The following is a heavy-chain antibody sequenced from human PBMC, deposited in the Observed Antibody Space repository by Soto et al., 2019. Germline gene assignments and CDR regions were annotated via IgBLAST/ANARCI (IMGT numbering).Heavy chain of an antibody. CDR2: ISYNGSNK. CDR1: GFTFSSYA. V-gene: IGHV3-30-3*01. Sequence: GGSLRLSCAASGFTFSSYAMHWVRPAPGKGPEWVAVISYNGSNKYNADSVKGRFTISRDNSKNTLYLQMNSLRAEDTAVYYCARGSRLDSSSWYGWFDPWGQGTLVTVSS. CDR3: ARGSRLDSSSWYGWFDP. J-gene: IGHJ5*02. D-gene: IGHD6-13*01.